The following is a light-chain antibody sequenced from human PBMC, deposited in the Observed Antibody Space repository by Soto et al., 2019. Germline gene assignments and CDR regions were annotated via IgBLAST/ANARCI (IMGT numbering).Light chain of an antibody. V-gene: IGLV1-44*01. J-gene: IGLJ1*01. CDR2: SNN. Sequence: QSVLTQPPSASGTPGQRVTISCSGSSSNIGSNTVNWYQQLPGTAPKLLIYSNNQRPSGVPDRFSGSKSGTSASLAISGLQSEYDFDYYCAAWDDSLNGYVFGTGTNVTV. CDR1: SSNIGSNT. CDR3: AAWDDSLNGYV.